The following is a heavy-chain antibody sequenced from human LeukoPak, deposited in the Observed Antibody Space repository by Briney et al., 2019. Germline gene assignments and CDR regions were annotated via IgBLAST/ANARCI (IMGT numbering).Heavy chain of an antibody. CDR1: GYTFTSYG. D-gene: IGHD1-26*01. CDR3: ARVMDGSYFVDY. CDR2: ISAYSGDT. Sequence: ASVKVSCKASGYTFTSYGISWVRQAPGQGLEWMGWISAYSGDTNYAQELQGRVTMTTDTSTSTAYMELRNLRSDDTAVYYCARVMDGSYFVDYWGQGTLVTVSS. J-gene: IGHJ4*02. V-gene: IGHV1-18*01.